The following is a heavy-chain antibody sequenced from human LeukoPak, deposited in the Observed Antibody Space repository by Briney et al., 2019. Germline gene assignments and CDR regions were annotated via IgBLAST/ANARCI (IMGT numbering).Heavy chain of an antibody. V-gene: IGHV4-39*01. CDR1: VGSISSSSYY. J-gene: IGHJ4*02. CDR2: MSYSGST. Sequence: SQTLSLTCAVSVGSISSSSYYWGWIRQPPGKGLEWIGCMSYSGSTYYNPSLKSRVTLSVDTSKNQFSLKLSSVTAADTAVYHCARQRNWNHEFDYWGQGTLVTVSS. D-gene: IGHD1-14*01. CDR3: ARQRNWNHEFDY.